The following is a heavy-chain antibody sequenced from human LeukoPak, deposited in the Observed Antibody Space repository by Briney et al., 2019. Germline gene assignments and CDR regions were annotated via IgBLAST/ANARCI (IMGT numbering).Heavy chain of an antibody. CDR2: INHSGST. D-gene: IGHD2-15*01. V-gene: IGHV4-34*01. CDR3: ARRLGYCSGGSCYSAWFDP. J-gene: IGHJ5*02. Sequence: PGGSLRLSCAASGFTFSSYAMSWIRQPPGKGLEWIGEINHSGSTNYNPSLKSRVTISVDTSKNQFSLKLSSVTAADTAVYYCARRLGYCSGGSCYSAWFDPWGQGTLVTVSS. CDR1: GFTFSSYA.